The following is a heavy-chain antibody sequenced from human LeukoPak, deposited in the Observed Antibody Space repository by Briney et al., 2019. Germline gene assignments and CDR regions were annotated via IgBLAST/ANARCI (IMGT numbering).Heavy chain of an antibody. CDR2: ILAGGTT. CDR1: GFIVSNNY. Sequence: GGSLRLSCAASGFIVSNNYMSWVRQAPGRGLEWVSVILAGGTTNYADSVKGRFIISRDNSKNTLYLQMNSLRAEDTAVYYCARQQLASFDYWGQGILVTISS. J-gene: IGHJ4*02. CDR3: ARQQLASFDY. V-gene: IGHV3-66*04. D-gene: IGHD6-13*01.